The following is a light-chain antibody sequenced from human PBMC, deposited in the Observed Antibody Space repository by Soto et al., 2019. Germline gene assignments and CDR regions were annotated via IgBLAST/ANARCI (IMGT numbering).Light chain of an antibody. J-gene: IGKJ2*01. CDR2: RAF. CDR1: LSVSSD. Sequence: EIVMTQSPATLSLSPGERATLSCRASLSVSSDLAWYRQKPGQAPRLLIYRAFTRATGIPARFSGSGFGTDFTLTISSLQSEDFAVYYCQQYDKWPPSNTFGQGTKLEIK. V-gene: IGKV3-15*01. CDR3: QQYDKWPPSNT.